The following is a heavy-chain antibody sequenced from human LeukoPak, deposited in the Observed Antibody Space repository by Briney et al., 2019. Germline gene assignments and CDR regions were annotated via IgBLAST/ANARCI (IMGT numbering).Heavy chain of an antibody. Sequence: ASVKVSCKASGYTFTGYYMHWVRQAPGQGLEWMGWINPNSGGTKYVQKFQDRVTMTRDTSVSTTYMELSRLRSDDTAVYYCARGARIAVAGPEGSFDYWGQGTLVTVSS. CDR3: ARGARIAVAGPEGSFDY. J-gene: IGHJ4*02. D-gene: IGHD6-19*01. V-gene: IGHV1-2*02. CDR1: GYTFTGYY. CDR2: INPNSGGT.